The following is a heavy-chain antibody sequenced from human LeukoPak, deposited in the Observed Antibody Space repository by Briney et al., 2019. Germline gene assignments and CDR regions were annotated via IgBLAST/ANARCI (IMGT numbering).Heavy chain of an antibody. CDR3: GHQTRGSSVDS. CDR1: GFSLSTSGMG. D-gene: IGHD3-10*01. Sequence: SGPTLVNPTQTLTLTCTFSGFSLSTSGMGVGWIRQPPGKALEWLALIYWNDEKSYSPSLQSRLTITKDTSKNQVVLTMTNMDPVVTATYYCGHQTRGSSVDSWGQGTLVTVSS. V-gene: IGHV2-5*01. CDR2: IYWNDEK. J-gene: IGHJ5*01.